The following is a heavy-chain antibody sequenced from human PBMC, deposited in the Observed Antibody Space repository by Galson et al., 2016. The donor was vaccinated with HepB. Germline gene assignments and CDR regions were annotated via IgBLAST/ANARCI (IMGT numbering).Heavy chain of an antibody. D-gene: IGHD4-11*01. Sequence: SLRLSCAASGFTFSSYGMHWVRQAPGKGLEWVAVIWYDGSNKYYADSVKGRFTSSRDNPKNTLYLQMNSLRAEDTAVYYCARGSNYFDYYYYGMDVWGQGTTVTVSS. V-gene: IGHV3-33*01. J-gene: IGHJ6*02. CDR1: GFTFSSYG. CDR2: IWYDGSNK. CDR3: ARGSNYFDYYYYGMDV.